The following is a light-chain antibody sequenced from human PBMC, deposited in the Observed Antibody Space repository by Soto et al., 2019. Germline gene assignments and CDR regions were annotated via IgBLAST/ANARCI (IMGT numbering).Light chain of an antibody. CDR3: QQRTNWPPIT. J-gene: IGKJ5*01. V-gene: IGKV3-15*01. CDR2: GAS. Sequence: EIVMTQSPATLSLSPWERATLSFSSSESVSTNLAWYQQKPGQAPRLLIYGASTRATGIPARFSGSGSGTEFTLTISSLQSEDFAVYYCQQRTNWPPITFGQGTRLEIK. CDR1: ESVSTN.